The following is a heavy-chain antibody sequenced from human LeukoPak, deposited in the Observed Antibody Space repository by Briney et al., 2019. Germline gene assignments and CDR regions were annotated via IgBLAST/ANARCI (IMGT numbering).Heavy chain of an antibody. V-gene: IGHV4-38-2*01. CDR3: ARPQGPYCSSTSCYVDY. J-gene: IGHJ4*02. CDR2: IYHSGNT. D-gene: IGHD2-2*01. CDR1: GYSISSGYY. Sequence: KTSVTLSLTCAVAGYSISSGYYWGWIRQPPGKGLEWIGSIYHSGNTYYNPSLKSRVTISVDTSKNQFSLKLSSVTAADTAVYYCARPQGPYCSSTSCYVDYWGQGTLVTVSS.